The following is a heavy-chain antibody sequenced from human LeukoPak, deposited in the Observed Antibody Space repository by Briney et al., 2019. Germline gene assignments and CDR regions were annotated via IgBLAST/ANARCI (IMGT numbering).Heavy chain of an antibody. CDR1: GFTFSTYS. Sequence: PGGSLRLSCAASGFTFSTYSMNWVRQAPGKRPEWVSSISSSSTYIYYTDSVKGRFTISRDNAKRSLYLQMNSLRAEDTAVYYCARYFWGYSGEYYYMDVWGKGTTVTVSS. V-gene: IGHV3-21*01. D-gene: IGHD3-3*01. J-gene: IGHJ6*03. CDR2: ISSSSTYI. CDR3: ARYFWGYSGEYYYMDV.